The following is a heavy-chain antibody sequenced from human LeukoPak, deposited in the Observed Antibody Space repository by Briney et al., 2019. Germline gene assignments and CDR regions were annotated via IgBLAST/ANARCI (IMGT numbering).Heavy chain of an antibody. J-gene: IGHJ4*02. Sequence: ASVKVSCKASGYTFTSYYMHWVRQAPGQGLEWMGLINPSGGSTSYAQKFQGRVTMTRDTSTSTVYMELSSLRSEDTAVYYCARGIRKTKYQLLWFGELLFRYWGQGTLVTVSS. D-gene: IGHD3-10*01. CDR2: INPSGGST. CDR1: GYTFTSYY. V-gene: IGHV1-46*01. CDR3: ARGIRKTKYQLLWFGELLFRY.